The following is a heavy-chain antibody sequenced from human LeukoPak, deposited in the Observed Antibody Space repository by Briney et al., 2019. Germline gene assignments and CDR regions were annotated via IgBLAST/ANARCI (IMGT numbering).Heavy chain of an antibody. CDR1: GYTLTELS. CDR2: FDPEDGET. D-gene: IGHD6-19*01. Sequence: ASVKVSCKVPGYTLTELSMHWVRQAPGEGLEWMGGFDPEDGETIYAQKFQGRVTMTEDTSTDTAYMELSSLRSEDTAVYYCATALIAVAGTLSDRFDLWGRGTLVTVSS. J-gene: IGHJ2*01. CDR3: ATALIAVAGTLSDRFDL. V-gene: IGHV1-24*01.